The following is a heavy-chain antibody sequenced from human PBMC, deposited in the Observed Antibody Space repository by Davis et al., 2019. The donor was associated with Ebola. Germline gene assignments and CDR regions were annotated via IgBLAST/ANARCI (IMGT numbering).Heavy chain of an antibody. CDR3: AREGINNWNRFFSGMDV. J-gene: IGHJ6*02. CDR1: GYTFTSYG. D-gene: IGHD1-1*01. V-gene: IGHV1-18*01. CDR2: ISAYNGNT. Sequence: ASVKVSCKASGYTFTSYGISWVRQAPGQGLEWMGWISAYNGNTNYAQKLQGRVTMTTDTSTSTAYMELKSLRSDDTAVYYCAREGINNWNRFFSGMDVWGQGTTVTVSS.